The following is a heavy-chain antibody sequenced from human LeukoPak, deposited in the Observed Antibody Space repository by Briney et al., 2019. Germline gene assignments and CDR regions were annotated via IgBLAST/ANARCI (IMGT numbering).Heavy chain of an antibody. V-gene: IGHV3-7*01. Sequence: PGGSLRLSCAASGFIFSNHWMGWVRQAPGKGLGWVANIKQDGSDKYYVDSVTGRFTISRDNAQSSLFLQMNNLTAEDTAVYYCARWATSFDLWGQGALVTVSS. CDR2: IKQDGSDK. CDR3: ARWATSFDL. J-gene: IGHJ4*02. CDR1: GFIFSNHW.